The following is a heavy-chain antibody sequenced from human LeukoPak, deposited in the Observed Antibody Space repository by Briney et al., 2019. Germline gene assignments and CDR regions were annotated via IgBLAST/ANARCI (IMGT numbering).Heavy chain of an antibody. CDR1: GFTFSSYG. J-gene: IGHJ4*02. D-gene: IGHD3-22*01. V-gene: IGHV3-30*03. CDR2: ISYDGSNK. CDR3: HSWLLQPSLRINSRSCDY. Sequence: GGSLRLSCAASGFTFSSYGMHWVRQAPGKGLEWVAVISYDGSNKYYADSVKGRFTISRDNPENTLYLQMNSLRAEDTAVYYCHSWLLQPSLRINSRSCDYWGQGTLVTVSS.